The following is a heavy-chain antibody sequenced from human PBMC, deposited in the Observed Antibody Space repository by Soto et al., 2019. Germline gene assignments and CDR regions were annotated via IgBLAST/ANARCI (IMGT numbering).Heavy chain of an antibody. CDR3: SRSSTSANIVATIENYYYYGMDV. CDR2: SRSKANSYAT. CDR1: GFTFSGSA. V-gene: IGHV3-73*01. D-gene: IGHD5-12*01. Sequence: GGSLRLSCAASGFTFSGSAMHWVRQASGKGLEWVGRSRSKANSYATADAASVKGRFTISRDDSKNTAYLQMNSLKTEDTAVYYCSRSSTSANIVATIENYYYYGMDVWGQGTTVTVSS. J-gene: IGHJ6*02.